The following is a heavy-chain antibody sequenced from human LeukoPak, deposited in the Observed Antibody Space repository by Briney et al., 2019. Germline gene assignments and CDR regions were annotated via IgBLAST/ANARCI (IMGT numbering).Heavy chain of an antibody. J-gene: IGHJ6*02. CDR2: IKQDGSEK. CDR3: ARGTYSSGWGRNYYYGMDV. V-gene: IGHV3-7*01. Sequence: PGGSLRLSCAASGFTFSSYWMSWVRQAPGKGLEWVANIKQDGSEKYYVDSVKGRSTISRDNAKNSLYLQMNSLRAEDTAVYYCARGTYSSGWGRNYYYGMDVWGQGTTVTVSS. D-gene: IGHD6-19*01. CDR1: GFTFSSYW.